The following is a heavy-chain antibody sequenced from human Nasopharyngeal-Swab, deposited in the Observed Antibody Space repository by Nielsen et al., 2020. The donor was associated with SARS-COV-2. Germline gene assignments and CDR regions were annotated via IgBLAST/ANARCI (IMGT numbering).Heavy chain of an antibody. CDR2: IYYSGST. J-gene: IGHJ3*02. D-gene: IGHD5-12*01. Sequence: WIRQPPGKGLEWIGYIYYSGSTYYNPSLKSRVTISVDTSKNQFSLKLSSVTAAGTAVYYCAREGVGRYSGYDPKGANWPDAFDIWGQGAMVTVSS. CDR3: AREGVGRYSGYDPKGANWPDAFDI. V-gene: IGHV4-31*02.